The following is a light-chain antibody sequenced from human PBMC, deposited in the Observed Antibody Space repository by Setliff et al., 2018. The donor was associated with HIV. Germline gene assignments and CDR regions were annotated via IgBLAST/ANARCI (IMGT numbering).Light chain of an antibody. CDR1: SSDVGGYNY. Sequence: QSALAQPASVSGSPGQSITISCTGTSSDVGGYNYVSWYQQHPGKAPKLIIYEVRNRPSGVSNRFSGSKSGNTASLTISGLQAEDEADYYCQSYDSSLTGFLVFGTGTKVTVL. CDR2: EVR. J-gene: IGLJ1*01. V-gene: IGLV2-14*01. CDR3: QSYDSSLTGFLV.